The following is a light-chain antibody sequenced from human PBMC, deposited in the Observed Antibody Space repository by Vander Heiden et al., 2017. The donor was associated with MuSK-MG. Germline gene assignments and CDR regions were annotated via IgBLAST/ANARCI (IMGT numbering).Light chain of an antibody. CDR1: QSLLHSNGYNY. V-gene: IGKV2-28*01. J-gene: IGKJ3*01. Sequence: DIVMTQSPLSLPVTPGEPAPISCRSSQSLLHSNGYNYLDWYLQKPGQSPQLLIYLGSNRAAGVPDRCSGSGSGTELTLKISRVEAEEVGVYYCMQAIQTPSFGPGTKVEIK. CDR2: LGS. CDR3: MQAIQTPS.